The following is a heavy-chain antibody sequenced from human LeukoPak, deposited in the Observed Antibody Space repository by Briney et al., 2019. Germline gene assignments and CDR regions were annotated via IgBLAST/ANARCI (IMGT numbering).Heavy chain of an antibody. CDR1: GYSIRSGHY. CDR2: INHSGIT. J-gene: IGHJ5*02. Sequence: SETLSLTCAVSGYSIRSGHYWGCIRQSPGKGLEWIGSINHSGITEYNPSLKSRVTISVDTSKTQFSLKLSSVTAADTAVYYCARISLIFGWFDPWGQGTLVTVSS. D-gene: IGHD3-10*01. CDR3: ARISLIFGWFDP. V-gene: IGHV4-38-2*01.